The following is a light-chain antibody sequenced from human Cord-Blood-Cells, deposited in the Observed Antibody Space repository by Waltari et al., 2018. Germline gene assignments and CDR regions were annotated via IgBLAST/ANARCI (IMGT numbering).Light chain of an antibody. V-gene: IGKV3-11*01. Sequence: EIVLTQSPATLSLSPGERATLSCRASQSVSSYLAWYQQKPGQAPRPLIYDASNRTTGIPARFSGSGSGTDVTLTISSLEPEDFAVYYCQQRSNWPRTFGQGTKVEIK. J-gene: IGKJ1*01. CDR2: DAS. CDR1: QSVSSY. CDR3: QQRSNWPRT.